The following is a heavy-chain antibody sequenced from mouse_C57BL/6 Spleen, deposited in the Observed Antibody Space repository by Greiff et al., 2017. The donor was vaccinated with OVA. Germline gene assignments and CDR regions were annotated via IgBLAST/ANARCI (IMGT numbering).Heavy chain of an antibody. J-gene: IGHJ1*03. V-gene: IGHV1-80*01. CDR3: ARGITTVVAFYWYFDV. Sequence: QVQLQQSGAELVKPGASVKISCKASGYAFSSYWMNWVKQRPGKGLAWIGQIYPGDGDTNYNGKFKGKATLTADKSSSTAYMQLSSLTSEDSAVYFCARGITTVVAFYWYFDVWGTGTTVTVSS. D-gene: IGHD1-1*01. CDR1: GYAFSSYW. CDR2: IYPGDGDT.